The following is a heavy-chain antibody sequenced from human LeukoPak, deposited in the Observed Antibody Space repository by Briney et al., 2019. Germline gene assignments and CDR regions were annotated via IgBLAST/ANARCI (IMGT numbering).Heavy chain of an antibody. CDR1: GGSISSGGYS. J-gene: IGHJ4*02. Sequence: SETLSLTCAVSGGSISSGGYSWSWIRQPPGKGLEWIGYIYHSGSTYYNPSLKSRVTISVDRSKNQFSLKLSSVTAADTAVYYCASYDFWSGYYVYWGQGTLVTVSS. CDR3: ASYDFWSGYYVY. CDR2: IYHSGST. D-gene: IGHD3-3*01. V-gene: IGHV4-30-2*01.